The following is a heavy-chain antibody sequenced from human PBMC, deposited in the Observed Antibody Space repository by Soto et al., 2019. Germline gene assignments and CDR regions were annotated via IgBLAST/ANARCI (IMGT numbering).Heavy chain of an antibody. CDR1: GFTFSSYA. CDR3: ARRIPFGYGMDV. D-gene: IGHD2-21*01. CDR2: ITSNGGNT. J-gene: IGHJ6*02. Sequence: EVQLVESGGGLVQPGGSLRLSCAASGFTFSSYAMHWVRHAPGKGLEYVSAITSNGGNTDYASSVQGRFTISRDNSKNTLYLQMGSLRAEDMAVYYCARRIPFGYGMDVWGQGTTVTVSS. V-gene: IGHV3-64*01.